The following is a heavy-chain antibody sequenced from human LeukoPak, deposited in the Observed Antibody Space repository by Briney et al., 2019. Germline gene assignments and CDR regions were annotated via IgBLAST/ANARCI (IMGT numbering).Heavy chain of an antibody. CDR3: ARDVCSGGSCYSPHFDY. V-gene: IGHV1-2*02. CDR1: GYTFTGYY. D-gene: IGHD2-15*01. Sequence: ASVKVSCKASGYTFTGYYMHWVRQAPGQGLEWMGWINPNSGGTNYAQKFRGRVTMTRDTSISTAYMELSRLRSDDTAVYYCARDVCSGGSCYSPHFDYWGQGTLVTVSS. CDR2: INPNSGGT. J-gene: IGHJ4*02.